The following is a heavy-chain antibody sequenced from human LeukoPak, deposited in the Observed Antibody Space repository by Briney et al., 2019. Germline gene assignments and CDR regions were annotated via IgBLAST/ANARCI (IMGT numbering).Heavy chain of an antibody. Sequence: PGGSLRLSCTTSGFTFSSFEMNWVRQAPGKELEWVSYISASGSTKYYADSVKGRFTISRDNTKNSLYLQMNSLRAEDTAVYYCARGMRMVRGVTFDYWGQGTLVTVSS. D-gene: IGHD3-10*01. CDR3: ARGMRMVRGVTFDY. CDR2: ISASGSTK. V-gene: IGHV3-48*03. J-gene: IGHJ4*02. CDR1: GFTFSSFE.